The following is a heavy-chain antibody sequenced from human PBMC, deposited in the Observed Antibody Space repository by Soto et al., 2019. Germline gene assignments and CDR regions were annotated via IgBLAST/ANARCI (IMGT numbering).Heavy chain of an antibody. J-gene: IGHJ6*02. CDR1: GYTFTAYY. CDR3: VRVQANWNAHYSLGV. CDR2: IKPNSGDT. V-gene: IGHV1-2*04. Sequence: ASVKASCKTSGYTFTAYYIHWVRQAPGQGLEWMGWIKPNSGDTNYAQKFQGCVTMTRDTPISTAYMEMNMLTPDDTAVYYCVRVQANWNAHYSLGVWGQGTTVTVSS. D-gene: IGHD1-1*01.